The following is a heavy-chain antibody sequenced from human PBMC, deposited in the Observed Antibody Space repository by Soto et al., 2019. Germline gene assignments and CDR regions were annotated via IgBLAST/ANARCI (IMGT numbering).Heavy chain of an antibody. J-gene: IGHJ4*02. D-gene: IGHD1-1*01. Sequence: GGSLRVSCAASGFTFSSSEMYWFRQAPGKGLEWISYIHPGGQTIFYADSVKGRFTISRDNAKNTLYLEMHGLRGEDTAVYYCARLTGIPEIAPLEEDNWGQGTLVTVSS. CDR3: ARLTGIPEIAPLEEDN. V-gene: IGHV3-48*03. CDR1: GFTFSSSE. CDR2: IHPGGQTI.